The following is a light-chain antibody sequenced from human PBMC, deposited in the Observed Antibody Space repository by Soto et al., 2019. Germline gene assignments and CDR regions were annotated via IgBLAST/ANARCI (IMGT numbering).Light chain of an antibody. CDR1: QSVSSN. V-gene: IGKV3-15*01. CDR2: GAS. J-gene: IGKJ2*01. CDR3: QQYNNWPPGG. Sequence: EIVMTQSPATLSVSPGERATLSCRASQSVSSNLAWYQQKPGQAPRLLIYGASTRATGIPARFSGSGSGTAFTLTISSLQSEDFAVYYGQQYNNWPPGGFGQGTKLEIK.